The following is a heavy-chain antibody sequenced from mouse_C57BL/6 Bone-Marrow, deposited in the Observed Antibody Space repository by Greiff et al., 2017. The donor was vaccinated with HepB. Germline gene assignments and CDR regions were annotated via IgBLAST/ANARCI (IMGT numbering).Heavy chain of an antibody. D-gene: IGHD1-1*01. CDR2: IWRGGST. Sequence: QVQLQQSGPGLVQPSQSLSITCTVSGFSLTSYGVHWVRQSPGKGLEWLGVIWRGGSTDYNAAFMSRLSITKDNSKSQVFFKMNSLQADDTAIYYCAIHYGSSYVWFAYWGQGTLVTVSA. J-gene: IGHJ3*01. CDR3: AIHYGSSYVWFAY. V-gene: IGHV2-5*01. CDR1: GFSLTSYG.